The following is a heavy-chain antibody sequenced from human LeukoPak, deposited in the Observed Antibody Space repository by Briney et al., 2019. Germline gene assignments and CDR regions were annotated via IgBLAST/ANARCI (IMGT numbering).Heavy chain of an antibody. CDR2: IWYDGSNK. J-gene: IGHJ3*02. D-gene: IGHD3-22*01. CDR3: ATYPEYYYDSSGSPNDAFDI. V-gene: IGHV3-33*01. Sequence: PGGSLRLSCAASGFTFSSYGMHWVRQAPGKGLEWVAVIWYDGSNKYYADSVKGRFTVSRDNSKNTLYLQMNSLRAEDTAVYYCATYPEYYYDSSGSPNDAFDIWGQGTMVTVSS. CDR1: GFTFSSYG.